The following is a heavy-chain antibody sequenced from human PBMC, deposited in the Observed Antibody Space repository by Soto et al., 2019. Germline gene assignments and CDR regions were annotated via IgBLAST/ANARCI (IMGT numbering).Heavy chain of an antibody. CDR3: ARRAETNGWNGFGADKYYFDF. Sequence: EASVKVSCKASGYTFTSYDIYWVRQATGQGLEWMGWMNPNTGNSGYAQKFQGRATMTSDTSISTAHMELSSLRSEDTAVYYCARRAETNGWNGFGADKYYFDFWGQGTLVTVS. V-gene: IGHV1-8*01. J-gene: IGHJ4*02. CDR2: MNPNTGNS. D-gene: IGHD1-1*01. CDR1: GYTFTSYD.